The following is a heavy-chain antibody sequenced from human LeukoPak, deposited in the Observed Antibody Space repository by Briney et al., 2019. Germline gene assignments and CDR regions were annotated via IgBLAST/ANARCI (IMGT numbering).Heavy chain of an antibody. CDR1: GYTFTGYY. J-gene: IGHJ4*02. Sequence: GASVKVSCKASGYTFTGYYMHWVRQAPGQGLEWMGWINPNSGGTNYARKFQGRVTMTRDTSISTAYMELSRLRSDDTAVYYCGREGPTGTQFDYWGQGTLVTVSS. CDR2: INPNSGGT. CDR3: GREGPTGTQFDY. D-gene: IGHD1-1*01. V-gene: IGHV1-2*02.